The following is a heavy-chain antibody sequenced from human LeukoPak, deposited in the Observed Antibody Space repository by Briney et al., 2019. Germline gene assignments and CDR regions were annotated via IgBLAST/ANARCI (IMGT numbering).Heavy chain of an antibody. CDR3: AKDRSLSL. D-gene: IGHD2-2*01. CDR2: ISYDGSNQ. J-gene: IGHJ4*02. CDR1: GFTFSNFA. V-gene: IGHV3-30*04. Sequence: GRSLRLSCAASGFTFSNFAMHWVRQAPGKGLEWVAIISYDGSNQYYADSVKGRFTISRDSSQNTLYLQMNSLRAEDTAVYYCAKDRSLSLWGQGTLVTVSS.